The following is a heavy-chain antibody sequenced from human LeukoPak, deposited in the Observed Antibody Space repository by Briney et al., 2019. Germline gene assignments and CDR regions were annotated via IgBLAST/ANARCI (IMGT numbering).Heavy chain of an antibody. V-gene: IGHV3-21*01. Sequence: GGSLRLSCAASGFTFSSYSIEWVRQAPGGGLEWVTSIISSSSYIFYGDLVKGRFTISRDNAKNSLYLQMKSLRAAETAVYYCARDRSRDYDFWSDYYTKRAFDIWGQGTTVTVSS. D-gene: IGHD3-3*01. CDR1: GFTFSSYS. CDR2: IISSSSYI. CDR3: ARDRSRDYDFWSDYYTKRAFDI. J-gene: IGHJ3*02.